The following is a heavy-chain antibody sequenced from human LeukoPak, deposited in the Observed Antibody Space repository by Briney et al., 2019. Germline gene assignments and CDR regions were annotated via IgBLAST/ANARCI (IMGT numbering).Heavy chain of an antibody. CDR1: GFTFSAYW. J-gene: IGHJ3*02. Sequence: PGGSLRLSCAASGFTFSAYWMSWVRQAPGKGLNWVANIKQDGSEKYYVDSVKGRFTISRDNAKNSLYLQMNSLRVEDTAVYYCTRYIADSSGSPFPSAFNIWGQGTMVTVSS. CDR3: TRYIADSSGSPFPSAFNI. D-gene: IGHD3-22*01. V-gene: IGHV3-7*02. CDR2: IKQDGSEK.